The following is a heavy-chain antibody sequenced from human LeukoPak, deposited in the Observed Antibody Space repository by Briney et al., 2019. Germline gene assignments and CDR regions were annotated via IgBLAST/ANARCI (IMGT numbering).Heavy chain of an antibody. CDR2: IKQDGTEK. D-gene: IGHD2-15*01. J-gene: IGHJ4*02. V-gene: IGHV3-7*01. CDR3: TRDTGCPGGTCYSFYDY. CDR1: GFTFRSDW. Sequence: GGSLRLSCAASGFTFRSDWMTWVRQAPGKGLEWVANIKQDGTEKYYVDSVKGRFTISRDNAENSLYLQMNSLRAEDTAVYYCTRDTGCPGGTCYSFYDYWGQGTLVTVSS.